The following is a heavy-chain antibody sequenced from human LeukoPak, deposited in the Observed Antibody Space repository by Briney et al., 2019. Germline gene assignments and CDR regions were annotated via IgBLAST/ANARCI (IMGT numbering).Heavy chain of an antibody. CDR2: ISGSGGST. CDR1: GFTISNYA. Sequence: PGGSLRPSCAASGFTISNYAMSWVRQAPGKGLEWVSTISGSGGSTYYADSVKGRFTISRDTSKNTLYLQMNSLRAEDTAVYYCAKATGGVVITPFDYWGQGTLVTVSS. CDR3: AKATGGVVITPFDY. J-gene: IGHJ4*02. V-gene: IGHV3-23*01. D-gene: IGHD3-3*01.